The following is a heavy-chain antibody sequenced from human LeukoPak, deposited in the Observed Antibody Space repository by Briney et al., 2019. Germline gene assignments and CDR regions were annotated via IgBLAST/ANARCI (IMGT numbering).Heavy chain of an antibody. CDR2: ASYKSEWYF. Sequence: PSQTLSLTCAISGDSFSSNSVAWNWGRQSPSRGLEWLGRASYKSEWYFNYAVSVKSRITINADTSKNQFSLRLNSVTPEDTAVYYCARWDHGSGRFQNWGQGTLVTVSS. CDR3: ARWDHGSGRFQN. J-gene: IGHJ1*01. CDR1: GDSFSSNSVA. V-gene: IGHV6-1*01. D-gene: IGHD6-19*01.